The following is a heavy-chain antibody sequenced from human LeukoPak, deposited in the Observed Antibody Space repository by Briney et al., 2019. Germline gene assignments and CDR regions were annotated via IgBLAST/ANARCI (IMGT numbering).Heavy chain of an antibody. CDR2: ISSDGDDT. CDR1: GFTFSSYW. CDR3: ARVPGVTRYFDS. J-gene: IGHJ4*02. D-gene: IGHD4-23*01. V-gene: IGHV3-74*01. Sequence: GGSLRLSCAASGFTFSSYWMHWVRQAPGKGLVWVSRISSDGDDTVYADSVRGRFTISRDNANDTLYLQMDSLRGEDTAVYYCARVPGVTRYFDSWGQGILVTVSS.